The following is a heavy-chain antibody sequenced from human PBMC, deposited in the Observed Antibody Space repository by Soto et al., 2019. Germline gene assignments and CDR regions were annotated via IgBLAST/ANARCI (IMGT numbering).Heavy chain of an antibody. Sequence: SETLSLTCTVSGGSISSSSYYWGWIRQPPGKGLEWIGSIYYSGSTYYNPSLKSRVTISVDTSKNQFSLKLSSVTAADTAVYYCARHGTDLWSGYFDYWGQGTLVTVSS. CDR3: ARHGTDLWSGYFDY. D-gene: IGHD3-3*01. CDR2: IYYSGST. V-gene: IGHV4-39*01. CDR1: GGSISSSSYY. J-gene: IGHJ4*02.